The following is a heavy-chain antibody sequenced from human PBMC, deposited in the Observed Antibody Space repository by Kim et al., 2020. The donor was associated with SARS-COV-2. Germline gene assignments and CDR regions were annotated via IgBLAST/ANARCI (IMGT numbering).Heavy chain of an antibody. J-gene: IGHJ5*02. V-gene: IGHV4-31*02. CDR2: ST. Sequence: STYYNPSLKSRVTISVETSKNQYSLKLSSGTAADTAVYDCARAPRSWFDPWGQGTLVTVSS. CDR3: ARAPRSWFDP.